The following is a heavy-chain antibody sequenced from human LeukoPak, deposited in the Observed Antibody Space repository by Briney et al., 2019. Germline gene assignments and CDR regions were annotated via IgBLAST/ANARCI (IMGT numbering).Heavy chain of an antibody. V-gene: IGHV1-69*06. J-gene: IGHJ3*02. CDR1: GGTFSRDA. D-gene: IGHD2-8*01. CDR2: IIPMFGTT. CDR3: ARRHCTNGVCYDDRGAFDI. Sequence: ASVKVSCKASGGTFSRDAICWVRQAPGQGLEWMGEIIPMFGTTNYAQKFQGRVTITADKSTSTAYMELSSLRSEDTAVYFCARRHCTNGVCYDDRGAFDIWGQGTMVTVSS.